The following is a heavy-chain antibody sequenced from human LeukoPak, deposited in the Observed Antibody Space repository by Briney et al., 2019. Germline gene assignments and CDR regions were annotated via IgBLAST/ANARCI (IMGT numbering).Heavy chain of an antibody. D-gene: IGHD5-18*01. Sequence: PGGSLRLSCAASGFTFSSYGMHWVRQAPGKGLEWVAFIRYDGSNKYYADSVKGRFTISRDNSKNTLYLQMNSLRAEDTAVYYCAKDLLRYSYGFPKTNFDYWGQGTLVTVSS. CDR3: AKDLLRYSYGFPKTNFDY. CDR2: IRYDGSNK. V-gene: IGHV3-30*02. CDR1: GFTFSSYG. J-gene: IGHJ4*02.